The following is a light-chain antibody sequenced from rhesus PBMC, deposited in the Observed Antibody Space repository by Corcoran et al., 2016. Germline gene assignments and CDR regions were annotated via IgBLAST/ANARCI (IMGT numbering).Light chain of an antibody. J-gene: IGKJ4*01. CDR1: QSLLYSSNNKNY. CDR3: QQYYSTPLT. CDR2: WAS. V-gene: IGKV4-1*01. Sequence: DIVMTQSPDSLAVSLGERVTINCKSSQSLLYSSNNKNYLAWYQQTPGQAPKLLIYWASTRESGVPNRFSGSGSGTDFTLTISGLQAEDVAVYFCQQYYSTPLTFGGGTKVEIK.